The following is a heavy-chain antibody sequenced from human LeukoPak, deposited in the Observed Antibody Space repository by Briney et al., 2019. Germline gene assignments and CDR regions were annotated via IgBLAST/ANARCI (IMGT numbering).Heavy chain of an antibody. CDR2: IYSEGNT. J-gene: IGHJ4*02. CDR3: ARDAWDY. Sequence: GGSLRLSCAASGFTVSSTYMSWVRQAPGKGLEWVSVIYSEGNTNYADSVKGRFTISRDSSKNTVYRQMNFLRAEDTAVYYCARDAWDYWGQGTLVTVSS. V-gene: IGHV3-53*01. CDR1: GFTVSSTY.